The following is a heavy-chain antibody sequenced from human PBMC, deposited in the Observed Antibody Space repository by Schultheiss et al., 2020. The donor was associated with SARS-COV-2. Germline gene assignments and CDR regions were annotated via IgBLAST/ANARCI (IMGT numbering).Heavy chain of an antibody. D-gene: IGHD5-18*01. V-gene: IGHV3-73*01. CDR3: TRNSTSSGWFDP. J-gene: IGHJ5*02. CDR1: GFSFSGSG. Sequence: GGSLRLSCVTSGFSFSGSGIYWVRQASGKGLEWVGRIRSKARNYATTYAASVKGRFIISRDESRNTSYLQMNSLNIEDTAVYYCTRNSTSSGWFDPWGQGTLVTVSS. CDR2: IRSKARNYAT.